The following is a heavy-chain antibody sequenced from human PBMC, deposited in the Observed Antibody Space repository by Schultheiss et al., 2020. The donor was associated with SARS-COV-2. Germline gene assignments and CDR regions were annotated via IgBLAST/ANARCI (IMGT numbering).Heavy chain of an antibody. V-gene: IGHV4-59*01. CDR3: ASAWDSGGNYYGVFDS. D-gene: IGHD3-22*01. J-gene: IGHJ4*02. Sequence: SETLSLSCTVSGGSISRYYWSWIRQPPGKGLEWIGYIYYSGSTNYNPSLKSRVTISVDTSKNQFSLKLSSVTAADTAVYYCASAWDSGGNYYGVFDSWGQGTLVTVSS. CDR2: IYYSGST. CDR1: GGSISRYY.